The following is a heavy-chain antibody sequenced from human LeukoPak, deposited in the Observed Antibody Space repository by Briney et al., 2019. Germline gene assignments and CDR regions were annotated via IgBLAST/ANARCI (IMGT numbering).Heavy chain of an antibody. CDR3: ARVRFGQGLDY. J-gene: IGHJ4*02. Sequence: SETLSLTCDVSGGSISSSRYLWGWIRQPPGKGLEWIGSIYYSGSTYYNPSLKSRVTISVDTSKNQFSLKLSSVTAADTAVYYCARVRFGQGLDYWGQGTLVTVSS. V-gene: IGHV4-39*07. D-gene: IGHD3-10*01. CDR2: IYYSGST. CDR1: GGSISSSRYL.